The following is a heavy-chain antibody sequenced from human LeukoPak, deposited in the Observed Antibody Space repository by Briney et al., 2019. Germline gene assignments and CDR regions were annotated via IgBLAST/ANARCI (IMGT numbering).Heavy chain of an antibody. CDR1: DDSIRSFY. Sequence: SETLSLTCTVSDDSIRSFYWGWIRQPPGKGLEWIAYIHSVGYSNYNPSLKSRVSMSIDTSKKQFSLKLTSVTATDTAVYYCARHITDSGSSFDLWSRGTLVTVSS. D-gene: IGHD3-10*01. J-gene: IGHJ2*01. V-gene: IGHV4-59*08. CDR2: IHSVGYS. CDR3: ARHITDSGSSFDL.